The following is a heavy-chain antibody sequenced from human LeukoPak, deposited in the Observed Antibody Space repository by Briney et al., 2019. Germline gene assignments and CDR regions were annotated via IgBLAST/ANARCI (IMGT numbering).Heavy chain of an antibody. V-gene: IGHV3-30*04. CDR2: ISYDGSNK. Sequence: GGSLRLSCAASGFTFSSYAMHWVRQAPGKGLEWVAVISYDGSNKYYADSVKGRFTISRDNSKNTLYLQMNSLRAEDTAVYYCESEEVVTQFQHNFDYWGQGTLVTVSS. CDR1: GFTFSSYA. D-gene: IGHD3-22*01. CDR3: ESEEVVTQFQHNFDY. J-gene: IGHJ4*02.